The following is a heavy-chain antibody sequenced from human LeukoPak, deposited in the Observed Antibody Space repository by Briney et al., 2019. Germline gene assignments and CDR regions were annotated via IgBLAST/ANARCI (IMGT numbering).Heavy chain of an antibody. D-gene: IGHD6-19*01. CDR2: INHSGNT. CDR3: ARYEAVAGVFDY. CDR1: GGSFSDYY. J-gene: IGHJ4*02. V-gene: IGHV4-34*01. Sequence: SETLSLTCAVYGGSFSDYYWSWIRQSPGKGLEWIGEINHSGNTYYNPSLKSRVTISLDTSKSQFSLKLSSVTAADTAVYYCARYEAVAGVFDYWGQGTLVTVSS.